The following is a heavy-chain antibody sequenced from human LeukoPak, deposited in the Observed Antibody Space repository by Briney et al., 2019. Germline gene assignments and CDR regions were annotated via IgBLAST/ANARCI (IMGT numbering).Heavy chain of an antibody. V-gene: IGHV3-30*18. D-gene: IGHD2-2*03. Sequence: GGSLRLSCVASGFTFSSYGMHWVRQAPGKGLEWVAVISYDGSNKYYADSVKGRFTISRDNSKNTLYLQMNSLRAEDTAVYYCAKDKGGYCSSTSCGYYGMDVWGQGTTVTVSS. CDR2: ISYDGSNK. CDR3: AKDKGGYCSSTSCGYYGMDV. J-gene: IGHJ6*02. CDR1: GFTFSSYG.